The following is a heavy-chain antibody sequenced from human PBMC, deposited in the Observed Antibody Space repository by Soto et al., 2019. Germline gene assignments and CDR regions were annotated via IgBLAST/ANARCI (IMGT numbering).Heavy chain of an antibody. CDR2: FDPEDGET. CDR1: GYTLTELS. CDR3: ARVRFHAGPQEHYYYYMDV. J-gene: IGHJ6*03. Sequence: ASVKVSCKVSGYTLTELSMHWVRQAPGKGLEWMGGFDPEDGETIYAQKFQGRVTMTEDTSTSTAYMELRSLRSDDTAVYYCARVRFHAGPQEHYYYYMDVWGKGTTVTVSS. D-gene: IGHD3-16*01. V-gene: IGHV1-24*01.